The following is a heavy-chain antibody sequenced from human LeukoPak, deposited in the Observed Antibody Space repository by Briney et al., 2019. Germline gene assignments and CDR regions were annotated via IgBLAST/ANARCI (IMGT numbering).Heavy chain of an antibody. Sequence: SETLSLTCAVYGGSFSGYYWSWIRQPPGKGLEWIGEINHSGSTNYNPSPKSRVTISVDTSKNQFSLKLSSVTAADTAVYYCASSGYRNYYYYYGMDVWGQGTTVTVSS. D-gene: IGHD5-12*01. V-gene: IGHV4-34*01. J-gene: IGHJ6*02. CDR3: ASSGYRNYYYYYGMDV. CDR2: INHSGST. CDR1: GGSFSGYY.